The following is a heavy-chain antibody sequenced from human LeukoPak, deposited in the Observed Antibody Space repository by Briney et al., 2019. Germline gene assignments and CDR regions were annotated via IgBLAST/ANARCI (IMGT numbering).Heavy chain of an antibody. J-gene: IGHJ3*02. CDR3: ARDYSSSDYDAFDI. D-gene: IGHD6-13*01. Sequence: ASVKVSCKASGYTFTSYGISWVRQAPGQGLEWMGWISAYNGNTNYAQKLQGRVTMTTDTSTSTAYMELRGLRSDDTAVYYCARDYSSSDYDAFDIWGQGTMVTVSS. CDR1: GYTFTSYG. CDR2: ISAYNGNT. V-gene: IGHV1-18*01.